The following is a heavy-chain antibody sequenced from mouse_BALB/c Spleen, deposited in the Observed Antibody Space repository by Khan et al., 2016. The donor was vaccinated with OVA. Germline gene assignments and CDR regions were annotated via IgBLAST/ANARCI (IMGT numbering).Heavy chain of an antibody. V-gene: IGHV1S81*02. J-gene: IGHJ2*01. CDR2: TNPTNGRT. Sequence: QVQLLQPGADLVKAGASVKLSCKASGYTFTTYWMPWVKQRPGQGLEWFAATNPTNGRTYYNDNFKSKATLTVDNSSSTAYMLLSGPTSEDSAVYYCARIKKIVATYFDYWGQGTTLTVSA. CDR3: ARIKKIVATYFDY. D-gene: IGHD1-1*01. CDR1: GYTFTTYW.